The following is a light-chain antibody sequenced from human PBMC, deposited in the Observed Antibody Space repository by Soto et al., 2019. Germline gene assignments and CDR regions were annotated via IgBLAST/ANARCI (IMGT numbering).Light chain of an antibody. CDR3: QAWDYSTAYYV. J-gene: IGLJ1*01. V-gene: IGLV3-1*01. CDR1: KLGEKY. Sequence: SYELTQPPSVSVSPGQTASITCSGDKLGEKYACWYQQKPGQSPVLVIYQDTKRPSGIPERFSGSNSGNTATLTISGTQAMDEADYYCQAWDYSTAYYVFGLGTKLTVL. CDR2: QDT.